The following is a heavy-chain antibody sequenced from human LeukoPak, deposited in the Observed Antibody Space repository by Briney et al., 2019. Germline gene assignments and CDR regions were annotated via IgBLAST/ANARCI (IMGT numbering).Heavy chain of an antibody. V-gene: IGHV4-34*01. CDR2: ISHSGNT. Sequence: SETLSLTCAVYGGSLSGYYWNWIRQSPGKGLEWIGEISHSGNTDHNPSLKSRVALSVDTSKNQFSLRLTSVTAADTAVYYCAGRLPYALLTSWGQESLVTVSS. J-gene: IGHJ5*02. CDR3: AGRLPYALLTS. CDR1: GGSLSGYY. D-gene: IGHD3-16*01.